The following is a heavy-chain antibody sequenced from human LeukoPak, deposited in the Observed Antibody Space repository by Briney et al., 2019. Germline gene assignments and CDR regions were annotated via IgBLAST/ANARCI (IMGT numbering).Heavy chain of an antibody. CDR1: GGSISSGSYY. Sequence: PSETLSLTCTVSGGSISSGSYYWSWIRQPPGKGLEWIGYTYYSGSTNYNPSLKSRVTISVDTSKNQFSLKLSSVTAADTALYYCARGLGITVEWEPPDYYYYMDVWGKGTTVTISS. D-gene: IGHD1-26*01. CDR2: TYYSGST. CDR3: ARGLGITVEWEPPDYYYYMDV. V-gene: IGHV4-61*01. J-gene: IGHJ6*03.